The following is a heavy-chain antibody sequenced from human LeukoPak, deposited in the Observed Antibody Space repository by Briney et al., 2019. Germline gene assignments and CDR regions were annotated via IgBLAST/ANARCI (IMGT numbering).Heavy chain of an antibody. D-gene: IGHD6-13*01. CDR2: IYTSGST. CDR1: GGSISSGSYY. Sequence: PSQTLSLTCTVSGGSISSGSYYWSWLRQPAGKGLEWIGRIYTSGSTNYNPSLKSRVTISVDTSKNQFSLKLSSVTAADTAVYYCAREVVAAAGTVDYWGQGTLVTVSS. V-gene: IGHV4-61*02. CDR3: AREVVAAAGTVDY. J-gene: IGHJ4*02.